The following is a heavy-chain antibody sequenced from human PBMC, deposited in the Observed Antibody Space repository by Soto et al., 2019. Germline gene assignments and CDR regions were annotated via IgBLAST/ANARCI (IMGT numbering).Heavy chain of an antibody. CDR2: IYYSGST. CDR3: AREDYYYGSGSYYT. J-gene: IGHJ5*02. D-gene: IGHD3-10*01. V-gene: IGHV4-59*12. CDR1: GGSISSYY. Sequence: SETLSLTCTVSGGSISSYYWSWIRQPPGKGLEWIGYIYYSGSTNYNPSLKSRVTISVDTSKNQFSLKLSSVTAADTAVYYCAREDYYYGSGSYYTWGQGTLVTVSS.